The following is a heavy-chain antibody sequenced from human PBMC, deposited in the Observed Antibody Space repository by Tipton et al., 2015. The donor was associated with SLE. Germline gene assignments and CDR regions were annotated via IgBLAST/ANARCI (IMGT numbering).Heavy chain of an antibody. CDR3: ASPMLSNWYFDL. D-gene: IGHD2-8*01. CDR2: IYYSGST. V-gene: IGHV4-39*01. CDR1: GISISSSIYY. J-gene: IGHJ2*01. Sequence: TLSHTCTVSGISISSSIYYCGWIRQPPGKGLEWIGSIYYSGSTDYNPSLNSRVTISVDTSKNQFSLKRSTVTAADAAVYYCASPMLSNWYFDLWGRVTLVTVSS.